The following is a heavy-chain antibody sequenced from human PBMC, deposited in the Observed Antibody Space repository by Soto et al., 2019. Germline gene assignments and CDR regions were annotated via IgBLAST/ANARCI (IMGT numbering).Heavy chain of an antibody. CDR1: GYSFTSYW. Sequence: GGALKISCKGSGYSFTSYWISWVGQMPGKGLEWMGRIDPSDSYTNYSPSFQGHVTISADKSISTAYLQWSSLKASDTAMYYCAISSIAARDYYGMDVWGQGTTVTVSS. V-gene: IGHV5-10-1*01. J-gene: IGHJ6*02. CDR3: AISSIAARDYYGMDV. CDR2: IDPSDSYT. D-gene: IGHD6-6*01.